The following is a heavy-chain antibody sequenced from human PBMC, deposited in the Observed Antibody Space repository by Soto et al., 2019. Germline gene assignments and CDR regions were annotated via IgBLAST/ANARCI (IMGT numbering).Heavy chain of an antibody. Sequence: SETLSLTCTVSGGSISRYYWSWIRQPPGKGLEWIGYIYYSGSTNYNPSLKSRVTISADTSKNQFSLKLSSVTAADTAVYYCARLAEYCSGGTCYSRWFDPWGQGTLVTVSS. CDR2: IYYSGST. D-gene: IGHD2-15*01. V-gene: IGHV4-59*08. J-gene: IGHJ5*02. CDR1: GGSISRYY. CDR3: ARLAEYCSGGTCYSRWFDP.